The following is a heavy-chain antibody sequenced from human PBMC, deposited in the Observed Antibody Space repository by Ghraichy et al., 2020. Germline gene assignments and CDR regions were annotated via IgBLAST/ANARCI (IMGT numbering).Heavy chain of an antibody. J-gene: IGHJ4*02. CDR1: GFTFSNYW. Sequence: GGYLRLSCAASGFTFSNYWMAWARQAPGKGLDWVANIRPDGRETYYVDSVKGRFTISRDNAKNSLYLQMSSLRAEDTAVYYCTKGGTREFDYWGQGTLVTVS. V-gene: IGHV3-7*01. CDR3: TKGGTREFDY. CDR2: IRPDGRET. D-gene: IGHD3-16*01.